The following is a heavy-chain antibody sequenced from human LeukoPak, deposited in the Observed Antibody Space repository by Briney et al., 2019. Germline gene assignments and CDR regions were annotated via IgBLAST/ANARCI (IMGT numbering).Heavy chain of an antibody. Sequence: ASVKVSCKASGGTFSSYAISWVRQAPGQGLEWMGGIIPIFGTANYAQKFQGRVTITADESTSTAYMELSSLRSEDTAVYCCARGGEDIVVVPEKHYYYYYGMDVWGQGTTVTVSS. CDR2: IIPIFGTA. CDR3: ARGGEDIVVVPEKHYYYYYGMDV. CDR1: GGTFSSYA. D-gene: IGHD2-2*01. V-gene: IGHV1-69*13. J-gene: IGHJ6*02.